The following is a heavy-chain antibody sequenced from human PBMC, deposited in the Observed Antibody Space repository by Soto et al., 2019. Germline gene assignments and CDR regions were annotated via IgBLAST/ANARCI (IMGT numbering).Heavy chain of an antibody. CDR1: GGSISSGAYS. Sequence: QLQLQESGSGLVKPSQTLSLTCAVSGGSISSGAYSWSWIRQPPGKGLEWIGYIYRNGHTYYNPSLKSRVTISIDTSKNQFSLKLTSMTAADTAVYYCARGHDANDNWGQGTLVTVSS. CDR3: ARGHDANDN. CDR2: IYRNGHT. V-gene: IGHV4-30-2*01. D-gene: IGHD5-12*01. J-gene: IGHJ1*01.